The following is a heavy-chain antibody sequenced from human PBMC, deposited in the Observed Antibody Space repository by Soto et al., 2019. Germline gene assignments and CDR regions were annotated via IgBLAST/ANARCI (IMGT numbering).Heavy chain of an antibody. CDR2: ISSGGEYI. D-gene: IGHD6-13*01. CDR1: GLIFSNYG. Sequence: PGGSLRLSCTASGLIFSNYGMNWVRHAAGKRPEWVSSISSGGEYIDYADSVKGRLTISRDNANNILYLQLTSLGVEDTAVYYCATDGAAGAVMGVWGQGTTVTVSS. J-gene: IGHJ6*02. CDR3: ATDGAAGAVMGV. V-gene: IGHV3-21*06.